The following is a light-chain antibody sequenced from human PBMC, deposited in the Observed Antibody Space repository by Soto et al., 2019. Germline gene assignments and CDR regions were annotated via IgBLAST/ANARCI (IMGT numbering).Light chain of an antibody. J-gene: IGKJ1*01. Sequence: DIQLTQSPSTLSASVGDRVTITCRASQSMSRWLAWYQQKPGKAPNLLIFGVSRLQSGVPSRFSGSGSGTDFTLTISSLQPEDFATYFCQQSYNTPWTFGQGTKVDIK. CDR2: GVS. CDR1: QSMSRW. CDR3: QQSYNTPWT. V-gene: IGKV1-39*01.